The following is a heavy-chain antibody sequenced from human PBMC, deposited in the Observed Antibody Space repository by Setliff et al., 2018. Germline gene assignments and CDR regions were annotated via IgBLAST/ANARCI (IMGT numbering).Heavy chain of an antibody. CDR1: GASISDSY. V-gene: IGHV4-4*08. J-gene: IGHJ4*02. CDR3: ARFCGTSNCQRAPLFDY. D-gene: IGHD1-1*01. CDR2: ILTTGST. Sequence: LSPTCGVPGASISDSYWSWIRQPPGKGLEWIGHILTTGSTNYNPSLKSRIAISADTSRDRFSLRLTSVTAADTAIYYCARFCGTSNCQRAPLFDYWGQGILVTVSS.